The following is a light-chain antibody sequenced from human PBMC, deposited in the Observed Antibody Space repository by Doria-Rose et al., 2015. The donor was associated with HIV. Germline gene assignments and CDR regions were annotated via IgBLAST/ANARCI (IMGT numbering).Light chain of an antibody. Sequence: GLTQPPLTLPLPPGEPASISCRSIQSLSHSNGHNYLVWYLQNPGQSPQPLIYVGSNRASGVPDRFSGSGSGTDFTLNISRVQGEDVAIYYCIKHVRIPPTFGQGTKLEIK. J-gene: IGKJ1*01. CDR2: VGS. V-gene: IGKV2-28*01. CDR3: IKHVRIPPT. CDR1: QSLSHSNGHNY.